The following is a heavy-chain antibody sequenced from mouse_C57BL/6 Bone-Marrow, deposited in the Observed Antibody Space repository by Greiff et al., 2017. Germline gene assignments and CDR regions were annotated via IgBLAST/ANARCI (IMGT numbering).Heavy chain of an antibody. D-gene: IGHD2-3*01. J-gene: IGHJ2*01. CDR1: GYTFTSYW. CDR3: MIYFDY. CDR2: IDPSDSYT. Sequence: VQLQQPGAELVRPGTSVKLSCKASGYTFTSYWMHWVKQRPGQGLEWIGVIDPSDSYTNYNQKFKGKATLTVDTSSSTAYMQLSSLTSEDSAVYYCMIYFDYWGQGTTLTVSS. V-gene: IGHV1-59*01.